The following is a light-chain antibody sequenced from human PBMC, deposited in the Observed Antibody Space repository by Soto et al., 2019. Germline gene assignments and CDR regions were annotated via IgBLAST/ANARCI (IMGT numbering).Light chain of an antibody. CDR2: GAS. Sequence: ERVMTQSPATLSVSPGERATLSCRASQSVSNNVAGYQQKPGQAPRLLIYGASTRATGIPARFSGSGSGTEFTLTISSLQSEDFAVYSCQQYNDWPPLTFGGGTKVEI. J-gene: IGKJ4*01. V-gene: IGKV3D-15*01. CDR3: QQYNDWPPLT. CDR1: QSVSNN.